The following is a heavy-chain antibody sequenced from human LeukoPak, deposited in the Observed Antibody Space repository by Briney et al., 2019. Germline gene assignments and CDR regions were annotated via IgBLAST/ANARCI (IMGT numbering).Heavy chain of an antibody. D-gene: IGHD6-13*01. CDR3: ARGYSSSWYNFMRFDP. Sequence: SETLSLTCTVSGGSISSYYWSWIRQPPGKGLEWIGYIYYSGSTSYNPSLKSRVTISVDTSKNQFSLKLSSVTAADTAVYYCARGYSSSWYNFMRFDPWGQGTLVTVSS. CDR1: GGSISSYY. J-gene: IGHJ5*02. CDR2: IYYSGST. V-gene: IGHV4-59*01.